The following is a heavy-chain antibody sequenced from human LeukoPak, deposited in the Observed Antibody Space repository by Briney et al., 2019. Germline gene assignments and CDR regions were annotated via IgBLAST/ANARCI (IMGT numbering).Heavy chain of an antibody. D-gene: IGHD5-18*01. CDR2: ISGSGGST. CDR1: GFTFSNAW. Sequence: GGSLRLSCAASGFTFSNAWMSWVRQAPGKGLEWVSAISGSGGSTYYADSVKGRFTISRDNSKNTLYLQMNSLRAEDTAVYYCAKAIAMAEFDYWGQGTLVTVSS. CDR3: AKAIAMAEFDY. J-gene: IGHJ4*02. V-gene: IGHV3-23*01.